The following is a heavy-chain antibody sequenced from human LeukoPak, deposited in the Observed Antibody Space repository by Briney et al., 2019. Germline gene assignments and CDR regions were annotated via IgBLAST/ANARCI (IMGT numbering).Heavy chain of an antibody. CDR1: GYTLTELS. CDR2: FDPEDGET. V-gene: IGHV1-24*01. D-gene: IGHD5-18*01. Sequence: ASVKVSCKVSGYTLTELSMHWVRQAPGKGLEWMGGFDPEDGETIYAQKFQGRVTMTEDTSTDTAYMELSSLRSEDTAVYYCATEPIEIQLWRQYYFDYWGQGTLATVSS. CDR3: ATEPIEIQLWRQYYFDY. J-gene: IGHJ4*02.